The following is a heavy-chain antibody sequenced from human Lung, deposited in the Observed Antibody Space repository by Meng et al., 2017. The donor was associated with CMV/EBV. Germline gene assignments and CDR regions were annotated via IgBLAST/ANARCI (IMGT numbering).Heavy chain of an antibody. CDR3: ARDDFWSGSPTFDF. J-gene: IGHJ4*02. V-gene: IGHV3-48*03. CDR1: GFTFSTYE. Sequence: GESXKISCAASGFTFSTYEMNWVRQAPGKGLEWVSYISSSGGTIYYADSAKGRFTISRDNAKSSLYLQMNSLRAEDTAFYYCARDDFWSGSPTFDFWGQGTXVTGSS. CDR2: ISSSGGTI. D-gene: IGHD3-3*01.